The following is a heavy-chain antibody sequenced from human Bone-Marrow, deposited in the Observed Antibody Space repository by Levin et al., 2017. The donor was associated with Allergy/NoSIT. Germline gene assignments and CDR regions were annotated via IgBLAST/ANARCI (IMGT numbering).Heavy chain of an antibody. J-gene: IGHJ5*02. CDR2: LNWRGRV. V-gene: IGHV3-20*04. Sequence: PGGSLRLSCAASGFAFDDYGMSWVRQGPGTRLEWVAGLNWRGRVLYAASVKGRFTISRDSAKNSLYLEMNSLTAEDTALYYCARDVCNGGSCYSGGWFDPWGQGTLVTVSS. D-gene: IGHD2-15*01. CDR1: GFAFDDYG. CDR3: ARDVCNGGSCYSGGWFDP.